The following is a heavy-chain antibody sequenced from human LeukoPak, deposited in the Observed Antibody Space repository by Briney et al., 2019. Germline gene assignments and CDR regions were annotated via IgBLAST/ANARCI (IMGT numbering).Heavy chain of an antibody. CDR3: ARDFYDSSGYYLDY. D-gene: IGHD3-22*01. V-gene: IGHV3-30-3*01. CDR1: GFTFSSYA. CDR2: ISYDGSNK. J-gene: IGHJ4*02. Sequence: GGSLRLSCAASGFTFSSYATHWVRQAPGKGLEWVAVISYDGSNKYYADSVKGRFTISRDNSKNTLYLQMNSLRAEDTAVYYCARDFYDSSGYYLDYWGQGTLVTVSS.